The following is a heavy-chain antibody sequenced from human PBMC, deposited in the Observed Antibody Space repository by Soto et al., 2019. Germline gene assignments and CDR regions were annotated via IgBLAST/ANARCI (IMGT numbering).Heavy chain of an antibody. Sequence: HGESLKIPCKGPGYSFTSCWISWVRRMPGKGLECMGRIVPSYSYTNYSPSFRGHVTISADKSISTAYLQWRRLKASDTAMYYCAMLSAAILPVMDVWGQGTTVTVS. CDR1: GYSFTSCW. J-gene: IGHJ6*02. CDR2: IVPSYSYT. D-gene: IGHD2-2*01. V-gene: IGHV5-10-1*01. CDR3: AMLSAAILPVMDV.